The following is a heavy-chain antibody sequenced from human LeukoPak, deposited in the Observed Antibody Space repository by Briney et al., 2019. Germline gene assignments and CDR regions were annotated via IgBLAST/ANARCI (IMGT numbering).Heavy chain of an antibody. D-gene: IGHD6-13*01. CDR3: ARDSAGNDY. CDR2: IKQDGSEK. V-gene: IGHV3-7*01. CDR1: GVGIRSNW. Sequence: YQRPSVEERGVGIRSNWRRWVRHATEKGLEWVANIKQDGSEKYYVDSVKGRFTISRDNAKNSLYLQMNSLRAEDTAMYYCARDSAGNDYWGQGTLVTVSS. J-gene: IGHJ4*02.